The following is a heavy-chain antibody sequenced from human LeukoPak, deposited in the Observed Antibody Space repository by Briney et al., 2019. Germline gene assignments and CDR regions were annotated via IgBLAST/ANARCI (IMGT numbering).Heavy chain of an antibody. D-gene: IGHD4-17*01. J-gene: IGHJ4*02. CDR2: IYYSGST. V-gene: IGHV4-59*01. CDR1: GGSISSYY. Sequence: SETLSLTCTASGGSISSYYWSWLRQPPGKGLGWVGYIYYSGSTNYNPSLQSRVTISVDTAKNQFSLKLSTVTAADTAVDYCARDGGYGDGRYYFDYWGQGTLVTVSS. CDR3: ARDGGYGDGRYYFDY.